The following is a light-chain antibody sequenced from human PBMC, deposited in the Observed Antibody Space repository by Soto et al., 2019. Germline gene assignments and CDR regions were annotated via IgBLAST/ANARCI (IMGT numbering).Light chain of an antibody. V-gene: IGKV3-15*01. CDR2: GAS. Sequence: EIVMTQSPATLSVSPGETATLSCRASQSVGSAVAWYQHKPGQAPRLLIVGASIRATGVPGRFSGGGSGTEFTLTISSLQSEDFAVYCGQQYKSWPPLPFGGGTTVEI. CDR3: QQYKSWPPLP. J-gene: IGKJ4*01. CDR1: QSVGSA.